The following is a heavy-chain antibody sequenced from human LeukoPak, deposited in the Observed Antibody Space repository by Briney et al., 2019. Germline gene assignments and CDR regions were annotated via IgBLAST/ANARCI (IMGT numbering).Heavy chain of an antibody. CDR2: ISGSGGNT. J-gene: IGHJ4*02. V-gene: IGHV3-23*01. CDR1: GFTFSNYA. Sequence: GGSLRLSCAASGFTFSNYAMTWVRQAPGKGLEWVSAISGSGGNTYYADSVKGRFAMSRDTSKNTLYLQMNSLRAEDTAVYYCARDLRYFDWSPGNYWGQGTLVTVSS. CDR3: ARDLRYFDWSPGNY. D-gene: IGHD3-9*01.